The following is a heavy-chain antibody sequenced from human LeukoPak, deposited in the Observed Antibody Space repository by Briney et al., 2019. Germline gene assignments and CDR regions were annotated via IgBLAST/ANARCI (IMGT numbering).Heavy chain of an antibody. V-gene: IGHV3-23*01. D-gene: IGHD3-22*01. CDR3: AKGTTMIVVVPYNWFDP. Sequence: GGSLRLSCAASGFTLSSYATSWVRQAPGKGLEWVSAIGGSGGSTYYADSVKGRFTISRDNSKNTLYLQMNSLRAEDTAVYYCAKGTTMIVVVPYNWFDPWGQGTLVTVSS. CDR2: IGGSGGST. J-gene: IGHJ5*02. CDR1: GFTLSSYA.